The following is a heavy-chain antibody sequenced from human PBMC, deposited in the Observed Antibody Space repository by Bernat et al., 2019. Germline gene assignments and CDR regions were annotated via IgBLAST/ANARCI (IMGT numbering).Heavy chain of an antibody. CDR3: AKCLPESESYNWYFDL. CDR1: GFTFSSHA. V-gene: IGHV3-23*01. D-gene: IGHD2-2*02. Sequence: EEQLLESGGGLVQPGGSLRLSCAASGFTFSSHAMAWVRQAPGRGLEWVSGISRSGGSHFYADSVKGRFTISRDNSKNTLYLQMTSLRAEDTAVYYCAKCLPESESYNWYFDLWGRDTLVTVSS. CDR2: ISRSGGSH. J-gene: IGHJ2*01.